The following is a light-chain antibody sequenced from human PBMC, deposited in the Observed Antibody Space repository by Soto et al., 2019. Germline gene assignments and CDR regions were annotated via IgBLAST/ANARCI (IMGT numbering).Light chain of an antibody. CDR2: APS. Sequence: IQLTQSPSSLSASVGDRVTITCRPSQGISSYLAWYQQKPGKAPKLLIYAPSTLQSGVQSRFSGSGSGTDFTLTISSLQPEDFATYYCQQLNSYAFTFGPGTNVDIK. CDR1: QGISSY. CDR3: QQLNSYAFT. J-gene: IGKJ3*01. V-gene: IGKV1-9*01.